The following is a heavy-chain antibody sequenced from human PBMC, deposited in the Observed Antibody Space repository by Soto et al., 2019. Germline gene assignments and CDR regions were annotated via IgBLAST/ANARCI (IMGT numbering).Heavy chain of an antibody. V-gene: IGHV3-15*01. Sequence: GSLRLSCAASGFTFSNAWMSWVRQAPGKGLEWVGRIKSKTDGGTTDYAAPVKGRFTISRDDSKNTLYLQMNSLKTEDTAVYYCTTGYSSGWYPYYYYGMDVWGQGTTVTVSS. CDR1: GFTFSNAW. CDR3: TTGYSSGWYPYYYYGMDV. CDR2: IKSKTDGGTT. D-gene: IGHD6-19*01. J-gene: IGHJ6*02.